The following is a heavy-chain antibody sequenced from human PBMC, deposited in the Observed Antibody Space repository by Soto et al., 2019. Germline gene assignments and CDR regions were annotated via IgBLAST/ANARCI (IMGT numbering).Heavy chain of an antibody. CDR3: ARGLKRSQLWSYFVYFDY. Sequence: ASETLSLTCAVYGGSFSGYYWSWIRQPPGKGLEWIGEINHSGSTNYNPSLKSRVTISVDTSKNQFSLKLSSVTAADTAVYYCARGLKRSQLWSYFVYFDYWGQGTLVTVSS. CDR1: GGSFSGYY. D-gene: IGHD5-18*01. V-gene: IGHV4-34*01. CDR2: INHSGST. J-gene: IGHJ4*02.